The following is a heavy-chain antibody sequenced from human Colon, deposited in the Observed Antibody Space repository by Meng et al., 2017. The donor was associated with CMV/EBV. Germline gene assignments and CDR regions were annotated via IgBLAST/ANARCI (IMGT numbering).Heavy chain of an antibody. J-gene: IGHJ4*02. CDR1: GYTLTLLA. CDR3: ATGLSRPRWLDPYWGGY. CDR2: FDPEDGET. V-gene: IGHV1-24*01. D-gene: IGHD6-19*01. Sequence: AEVERPGATREFSCKVSGYTLTLLARHWGRQAPGKGLEGMVGFDPEDGETIYAQKFQGRVTMTEDTSTDTAYMELSSLRSADTAVYYCATGLSRPRWLDPYWGGYWGQGTLVTVSS.